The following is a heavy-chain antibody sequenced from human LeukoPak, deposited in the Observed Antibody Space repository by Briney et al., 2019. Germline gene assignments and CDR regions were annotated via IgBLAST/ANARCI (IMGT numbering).Heavy chain of an antibody. V-gene: IGHV4-59*01. CDR3: ASGKYSNFDY. Sequence: SETLSLTCTVSGGSISSYYWSWIRQPPGKGLEWIGHIYYSGSTNYNPSLNSRVTISVDTSKNQFSLKVTSVTAADTAVYYCASGKYSNFDYWGRGTLVTVSS. CDR2: IYYSGST. D-gene: IGHD4-11*01. CDR1: GGSISSYY. J-gene: IGHJ4*02.